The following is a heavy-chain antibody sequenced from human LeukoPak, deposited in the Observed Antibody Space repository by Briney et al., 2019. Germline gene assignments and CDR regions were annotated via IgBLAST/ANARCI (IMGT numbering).Heavy chain of an antibody. CDR2: IKQDGSEK. D-gene: IGHD3-22*01. Sequence: GGSLRLSCAASGFTFSSYWMSWVRQAPGKGLEWVANIKQDGSEKYYVDSVKGRFTISRDNAKNSLYLQMNSLRAEDTAVYYCARRRYYDSSGYYYRGEREELDYWGQGTLVTVSS. V-gene: IGHV3-7*01. J-gene: IGHJ4*02. CDR1: GFTFSSYW. CDR3: ARRRYYDSSGYYYRGEREELDY.